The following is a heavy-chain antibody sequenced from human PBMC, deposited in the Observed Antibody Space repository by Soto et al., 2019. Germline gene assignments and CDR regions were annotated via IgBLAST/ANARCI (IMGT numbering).Heavy chain of an antibody. CDR3: ARDVASVTIFGVAPWFDP. CDR2: ISSDGRNE. CDR1: GFDFSKYS. D-gene: IGHD3-3*01. J-gene: IGHJ5*02. V-gene: IGHV3-30*04. Sequence: GGSLRLSCAASGFDFSKYSIHWVRQTPGKGLRCVAFISSDGRNEHYADSVKDRFSISRDNSRNTVFLEMNDLRPDDTAVYFCARDVASVTIFGVAPWFDPWGQGTLVTVSS.